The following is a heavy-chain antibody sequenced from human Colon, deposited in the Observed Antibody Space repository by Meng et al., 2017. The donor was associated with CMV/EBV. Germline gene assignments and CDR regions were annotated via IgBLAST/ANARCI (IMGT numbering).Heavy chain of an antibody. CDR2: ISGSGGST. V-gene: IGHV3-23*01. D-gene: IGHD2-2*01. Sequence: GGSLRLSCAASGFTFSSYAMSWARQAPGKGLEWVSAISGSGGSTYYADSVKGRFTISRDNSKNTLYLQMNSLRAEDTAVYYCAKCYLVVVPAAMGDYWGQGTLVTVSS. J-gene: IGHJ4*02. CDR3: AKCYLVVVPAAMGDY. CDR1: GFTFSSYA.